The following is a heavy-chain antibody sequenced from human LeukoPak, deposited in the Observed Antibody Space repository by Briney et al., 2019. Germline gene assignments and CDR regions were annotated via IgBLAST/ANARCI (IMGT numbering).Heavy chain of an antibody. J-gene: IGHJ3*02. CDR2: IIPIFGTA. CDR1: GGTFSSYA. Sequence: ASVKVSCKASGGTFSSYAISWVRQAPGQGLEWMGGIIPIFGTANYAQKFQGRVTITADESTSTAYMELSSLRSEDTAVYYCARDLRPNYDSSAKYAFDIWGQGTMVTVSS. V-gene: IGHV1-69*13. CDR3: ARDLRPNYDSSAKYAFDI. D-gene: IGHD3-22*01.